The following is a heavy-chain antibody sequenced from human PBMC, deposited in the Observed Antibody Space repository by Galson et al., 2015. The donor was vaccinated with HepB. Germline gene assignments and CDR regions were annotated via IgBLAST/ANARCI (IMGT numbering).Heavy chain of an antibody. CDR1: GGTFSSYA. CDR2: IIPIFGTA. J-gene: IGHJ4*02. V-gene: IGHV1-69*13. D-gene: IGHD5-18*01. Sequence: SVKVSCKASGGTFSSYAISWVRQAPGQGLEWMGGIIPIFGTANYAQKFQGRVTITADESTSTAYMELSSLRSEDTAVYYCARDSLNTAMVTPLGYWGQGTLVTVSS. CDR3: ARDSLNTAMVTPLGY.